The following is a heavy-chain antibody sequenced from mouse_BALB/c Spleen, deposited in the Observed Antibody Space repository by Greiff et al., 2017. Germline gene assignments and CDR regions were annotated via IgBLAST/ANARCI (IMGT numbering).Heavy chain of an antibody. J-gene: IGHJ3*01. CDR2: ISSGGST. Sequence: EVQLVESGGGLVKPGGSLKLSCAASGFTFSSYAMSWVRQTPEKRLEWVASISSGGSTYYPDSVKGRFTISRDNARNILYLQMSSLRSEDTAMYYCARVEFYGNLFAYWGQGTLVTVSA. CDR3: ARVEFYGNLFAY. D-gene: IGHD2-1*01. V-gene: IGHV5-6-5*01. CDR1: GFTFSSYA.